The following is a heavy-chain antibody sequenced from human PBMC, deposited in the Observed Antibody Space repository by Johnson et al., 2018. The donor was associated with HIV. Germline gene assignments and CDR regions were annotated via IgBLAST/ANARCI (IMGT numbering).Heavy chain of an antibody. V-gene: IGHV3-30*02. CDR1: GFTFSSYG. Sequence: LVESGGGVVQPGGSLRLSCAASGFTFSSYGMHWVRQAPGKGLEWVAFIRYDGSNKYYADSVKGRFTISRDNSKNTLFLQMNSLRAEDTAAYFCAKNHFDSSALEAFDIWGQGTMVTVSS. CDR3: AKNHFDSSALEAFDI. J-gene: IGHJ3*02. CDR2: IRYDGSNK. D-gene: IGHD3-22*01.